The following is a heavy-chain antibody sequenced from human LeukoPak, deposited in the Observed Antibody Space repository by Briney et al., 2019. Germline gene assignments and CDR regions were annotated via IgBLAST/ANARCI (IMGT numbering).Heavy chain of an antibody. CDR2: IYYSGST. D-gene: IGHD1-20*01. V-gene: IGHV4-39*01. CDR1: GGSFSSNDYY. Sequence: SSETLSLTCTVSGGSFSSNDYYWGWIRQPPGKGLEWIGSIYYSGSTYYNPSLKSRVTISVGTSKTQFSLKLSSVTAADTAVYYCARHLRGLTGSGWFAPWGQGTLVIVSS. J-gene: IGHJ5*02. CDR3: ARHLRGLTGSGWFAP.